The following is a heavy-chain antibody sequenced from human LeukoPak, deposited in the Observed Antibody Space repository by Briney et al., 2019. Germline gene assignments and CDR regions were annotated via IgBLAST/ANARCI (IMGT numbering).Heavy chain of an antibody. J-gene: IGHJ4*02. D-gene: IGHD3-10*01. CDR2: IYFTGST. CDR3: ARGGSYWDI. Sequence: SETLSLTCSVSGGSIRTTSYYWGWIRQPPGRGLEWIGTIYFTGSTYHNPSLKSRVTMSVDLSKNEFSLNLSSVTAADTAVYYCARGGSYWDIWGQGSLVTVFS. CDR1: GGSIRTTSYY. V-gene: IGHV4-39*07.